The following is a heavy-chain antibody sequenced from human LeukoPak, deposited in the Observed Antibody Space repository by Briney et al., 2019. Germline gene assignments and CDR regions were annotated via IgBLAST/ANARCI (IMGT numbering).Heavy chain of an antibody. V-gene: IGHV1-2*06. CDR3: ARDFFGVVLYGMDV. CDR1: GYTFTGYY. J-gene: IGHJ6*02. Sequence: ASVKVSCKASGYTFTGYYMHWVRQAPGQGLEWMGRINPNSGGTNYAQKFQGRVTMTRDTSTSTVYMELSSLRSEDTAVYYCARDFFGVVLYGMDVWGQGTTVTVSS. D-gene: IGHD3-3*01. CDR2: INPNSGGT.